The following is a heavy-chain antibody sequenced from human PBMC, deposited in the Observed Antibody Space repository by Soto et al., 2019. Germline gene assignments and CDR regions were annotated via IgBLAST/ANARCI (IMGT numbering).Heavy chain of an antibody. CDR3: ATHYYDSSGYSVPCY. J-gene: IGHJ4*02. CDR2: FDPEDGET. CDR1: GCTLTELC. V-gene: IGHV1-24*01. Sequence: ASVKACCKVSGCTLTELCMHWVRQAPGKGLEWMGGFDPEDGETIYAQKFQGRVTMTEDTSTDTAYMELSSLRSEDTAVYYCATHYYDSSGYSVPCYWGQGTLVTVSS. D-gene: IGHD3-22*01.